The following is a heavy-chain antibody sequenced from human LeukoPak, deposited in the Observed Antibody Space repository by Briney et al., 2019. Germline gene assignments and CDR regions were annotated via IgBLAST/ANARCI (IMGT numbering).Heavy chain of an antibody. CDR2: INHSGST. CDR1: GGSFSGYY. CDR3: ARVDTAMVTGDYYYYYGMDV. J-gene: IGHJ6*02. D-gene: IGHD5-18*01. V-gene: IGHV4-34*01. Sequence: PSETLSLTCAVYGGSFSGYYWSWIRQPPGKGLEWIGEINHSGSTNYNPSLKSRVTISVDTFKNQFSLKLSSVTAADTAVYYCARVDTAMVTGDYYYYYGMDVWGQGTTVTVSS.